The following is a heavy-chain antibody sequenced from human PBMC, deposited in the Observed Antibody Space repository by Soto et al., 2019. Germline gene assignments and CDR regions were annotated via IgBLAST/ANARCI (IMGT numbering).Heavy chain of an antibody. V-gene: IGHV3-48*01. CDR2: ISSSSSTI. D-gene: IGHD3-3*01. CDR3: ARVERSGLIGYYYYYMDV. CDR1: GFTFSSYS. Sequence: GGSLRLSCAASGFTFSSYSMNWVRQAPGKGLEWVSYISSSSSTIYYADSVKGRFTISRDNAKNSLYLQMNSLRAEDTAVYYCARVERSGLIGYYYYYMDVWGKGTTVTVSS. J-gene: IGHJ6*03.